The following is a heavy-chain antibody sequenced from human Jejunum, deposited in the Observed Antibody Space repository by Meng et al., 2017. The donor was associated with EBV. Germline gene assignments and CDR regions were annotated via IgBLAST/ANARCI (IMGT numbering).Heavy chain of an antibody. V-gene: IGHV5-51*01. CDR1: GYSFTSYW. CDR2: IHPSDSDA. CDR3: ARPHYYDTSGPFDY. D-gene: IGHD3-22*01. J-gene: IGHJ4*02. Sequence: VQLVQTGAEXQKPGVPLRLYGKGSGYSFTSYWIGWVRQMPGKGLEWMGIIHPSDSDAIYSPSFQGQVTISADKSINTAYLQWNSLKASDTAMYYCARPHYYDTSGPFDYWGQGTLVTVSS.